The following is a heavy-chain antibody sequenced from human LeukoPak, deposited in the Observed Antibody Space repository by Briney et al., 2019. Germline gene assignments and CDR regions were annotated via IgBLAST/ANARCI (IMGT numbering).Heavy chain of an antibody. Sequence: KPGGSLRLSCAASGFRFSAYYMSWIRQAPGKGLGWVSYISSSGDITYYAGSVKGRFTISRDSAKNSLYLQMNSLRAEDTAVYYCATAYSGDSPPSDYWGQGTLVTVSS. CDR1: GFRFSAYY. J-gene: IGHJ4*02. CDR3: ATAYSGDSPPSDY. V-gene: IGHV3-11*01. CDR2: ISSSGDIT. D-gene: IGHD1-26*01.